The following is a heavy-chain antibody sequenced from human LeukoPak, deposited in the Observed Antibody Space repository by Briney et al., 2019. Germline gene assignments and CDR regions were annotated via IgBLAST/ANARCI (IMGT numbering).Heavy chain of an antibody. CDR1: GFTFSSYA. J-gene: IGHJ4*02. D-gene: IGHD1-26*01. V-gene: IGHV3-23*01. Sequence: GGSLRLSCAASGFTFSSYAMSWVRQAPGKGLEWVSAISGSGGSTYYAGSVKGRFTISRDNSKNTLYLQMNSLRAEDTAVYYCAKDVQWAPRYYFDYWGQGTLVTVSS. CDR2: ISGSGGST. CDR3: AKDVQWAPRYYFDY.